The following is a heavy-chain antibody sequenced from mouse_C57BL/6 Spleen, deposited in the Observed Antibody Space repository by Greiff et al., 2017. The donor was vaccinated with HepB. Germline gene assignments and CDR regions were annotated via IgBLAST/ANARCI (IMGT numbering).Heavy chain of an antibody. D-gene: IGHD2-1*01. V-gene: IGHV1-54*01. Sequence: QVQLQQSGAELVRPGTSVKVSCKASGYAFTNYLIEWVKQRPGQGLEWIGVINPGSGGTNYNEKFKGKATLTADKSSSTAYMQLSSLTSEDSAVYFCSRSGGYGNSYFDYWGQGTTLTVSS. CDR3: SRSGGYGNSYFDY. CDR2: INPGSGGT. CDR1: GYAFTNYL. J-gene: IGHJ2*01.